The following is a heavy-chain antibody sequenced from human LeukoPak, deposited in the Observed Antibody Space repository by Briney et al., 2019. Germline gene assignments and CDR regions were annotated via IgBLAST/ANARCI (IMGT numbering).Heavy chain of an antibody. CDR3: ARYWGYYAFDI. V-gene: IGHV3-7*01. D-gene: IGHD2-15*01. Sequence: GGSLRLSCAASGFTFSSYWMYWVRQAPGKGLEWVASIKQDESEKYYGDSVKGRFAVSRDNAKNSLFLQMNSLRAEDTAVYYCARYWGYYAFDIWRQGTMVTVSP. CDR2: IKQDESEK. J-gene: IGHJ3*02. CDR1: GFTFSSYW.